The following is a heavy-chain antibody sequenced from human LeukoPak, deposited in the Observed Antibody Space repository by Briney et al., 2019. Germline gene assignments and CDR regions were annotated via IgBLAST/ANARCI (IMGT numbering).Heavy chain of an antibody. CDR2: IWYDGSNK. CDR3: ARDGRPLDY. Sequence: PGGSLRLSCAASGFTFSSYGMHWVRQAPGKGLEWVAVIWYDGSNKYYADSVKGRFTISRDNAKNSLYLQMNNLRVEDTAVYYCARDGRPLDYWGQGTLVTVSS. J-gene: IGHJ4*02. CDR1: GFTFSSYG. V-gene: IGHV3-33*01.